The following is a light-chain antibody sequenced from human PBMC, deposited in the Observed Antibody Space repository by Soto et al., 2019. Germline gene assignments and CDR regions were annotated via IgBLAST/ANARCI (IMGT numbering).Light chain of an antibody. Sequence: DVVMTQSPLSLPVTLGQPASIPCRSGQSLVHDDGNTYLNWFHQRPGQSPRRLIYEVSNRDAGVPDRFSGRSSGTDFTLKISSVEAEDVGFYYCMQATHSPHTFGQGTKLEI. CDR3: MQATHSPHT. CDR1: QSLVHDDGNTY. V-gene: IGKV2-30*02. J-gene: IGKJ2*01. CDR2: EVS.